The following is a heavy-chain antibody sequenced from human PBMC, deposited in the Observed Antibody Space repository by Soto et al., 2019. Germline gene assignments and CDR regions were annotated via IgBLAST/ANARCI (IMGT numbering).Heavy chain of an antibody. Sequence: QVQLVESGGGVVQPGRSLRLSCAASGFTFSSYAMHWVRQAPGKGLEWVAVISYDGSNKYYADSVKGRFTISRDNSKNTLYLHMNSLRAEDTAVYYGAKTLCGEYYFDYWGQGSLVTV. J-gene: IGHJ4*02. D-gene: IGHD3-10*02. CDR1: GFTFSSYA. CDR3: AKTLCGEYYFDY. V-gene: IGHV3-30-3*02. CDR2: ISYDGSNK.